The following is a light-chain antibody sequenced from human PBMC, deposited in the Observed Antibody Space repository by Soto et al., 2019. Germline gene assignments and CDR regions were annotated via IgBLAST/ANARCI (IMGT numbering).Light chain of an antibody. CDR1: SSDIGGYNF. CDR3: SSFRSGTTL. CDR2: EVS. V-gene: IGLV2-14*01. Sequence: QSVLTHPASLSGSPGQSITISCTGTSSDIGGYNFVSWYHQHPGKAPKLMIYEVSNRPSGVSDRFSGSKSGNTASLTISGLQAEDEADYYCSSFRSGTTLFGTGTKVTVL. J-gene: IGLJ1*01.